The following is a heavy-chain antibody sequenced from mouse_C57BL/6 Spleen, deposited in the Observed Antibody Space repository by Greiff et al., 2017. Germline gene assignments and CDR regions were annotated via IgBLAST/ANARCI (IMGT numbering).Heavy chain of an antibody. Sequence: VQLQQPGAELVMPGASVKLSCKASGYTFTSYWMHWVKQRPGQGLEWIGDIYPGSGSTNYNEKFKSKATLTVDTSSSTAYMQLSSLTSEGSAVYYRARRGGYDWYFDYWGQGTTLTVTA. V-gene: IGHV1-55*01. D-gene: IGHD2-2*01. J-gene: IGHJ2*01. CDR2: IYPGSGST. CDR1: GYTFTSYW. CDR3: ARRGGYDWYFDY.